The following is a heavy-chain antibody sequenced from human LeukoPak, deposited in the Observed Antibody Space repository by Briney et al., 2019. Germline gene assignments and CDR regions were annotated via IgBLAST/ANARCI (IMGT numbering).Heavy chain of an antibody. CDR3: ARWESRSFDY. CDR1: XYAFTSYA. Sequence: CKAXXYAFTSYAMHWVRPAPGQRREWMGWINAGNGNTKYSQKFQGRVTITRDTSASTAYMELSSLRSEDTAVYYCARWESRSFDYWGQGTLVTVSS. J-gene: IGHJ4*02. V-gene: IGHV1-3*01. CDR2: INAGNGNT. D-gene: IGHD1-26*01.